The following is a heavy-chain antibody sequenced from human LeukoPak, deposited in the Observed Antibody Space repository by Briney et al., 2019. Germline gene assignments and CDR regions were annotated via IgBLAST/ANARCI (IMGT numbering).Heavy chain of an antibody. Sequence: GGSLRLPCTASGFTFGDYAMSWVRQAPGKGLEWVGFIRSKAYGGTTEYAASVKGRFTISRDDSKSIAYLQMNSLKTEDTAVYYCAKVGGSYLENYFDYWGKGTTVTISS. CDR3: AKVGGSYLENYFDY. CDR1: GFTFGDYA. D-gene: IGHD1-26*01. J-gene: IGHJ4*03. V-gene: IGHV3-49*04. CDR2: IRSKAYGGTT.